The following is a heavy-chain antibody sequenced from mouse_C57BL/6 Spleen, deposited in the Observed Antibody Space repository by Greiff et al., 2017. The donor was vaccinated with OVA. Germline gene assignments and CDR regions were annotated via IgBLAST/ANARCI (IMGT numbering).Heavy chain of an antibody. J-gene: IGHJ4*01. CDR2: IYPRSGNT. CDR1: GYTFTSYG. Sequence: VQLQQSGAELARPGASVKLSCKASGYTFTSYGISWVKQRTGKGLEWIGEIYPRSGNTYYNQKFKGKATLTADKSSSTAYMELRSLTSEASAVYFCTRPRDYAMDYWGKGTSVTVSS. V-gene: IGHV1-81*01. CDR3: TRPRDYAMDY.